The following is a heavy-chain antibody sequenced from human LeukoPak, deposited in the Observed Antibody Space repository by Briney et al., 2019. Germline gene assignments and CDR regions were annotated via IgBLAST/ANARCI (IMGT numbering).Heavy chain of an antibody. CDR3: AKVRPGLVTYDAFDI. D-gene: IGHD3/OR15-3a*01. CDR1: GFTFSTYW. V-gene: IGHV3-74*01. CDR2: INSDGSST. J-gene: IGHJ3*02. Sequence: GGSLRLSCAASGFTFSTYWMHWVRQAPGKGLVWVSRINSDGSSTSYADSVKGRFTISRDNSKNTLYLQMNSLRTEDTAVYYCAKVRPGLVTYDAFDIWGQGTMVTVSS.